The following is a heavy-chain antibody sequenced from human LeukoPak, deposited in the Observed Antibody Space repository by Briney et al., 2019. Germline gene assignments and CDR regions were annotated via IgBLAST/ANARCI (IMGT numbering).Heavy chain of an antibody. CDR1: GYTFTGYY. CDR3: ARPSDSGSYWGDY. D-gene: IGHD1-26*01. V-gene: IGHV1-18*04. CDR2: ISAYNGNT. J-gene: IGHJ4*02. Sequence: GASVKVSCKASGYTFTGYYMHWVRQAPGQGLEWMGWISAYNGNTNYAQKLQGRVTMTTDTSTSTAYMELRSLRSDDTAVYYCARPSDSGSYWGDYWGQGTLVTVSS.